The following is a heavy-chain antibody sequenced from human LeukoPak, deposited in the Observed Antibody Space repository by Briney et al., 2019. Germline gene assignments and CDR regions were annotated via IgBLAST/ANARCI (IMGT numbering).Heavy chain of an antibody. V-gene: IGHV1-24*01. Sequence: ASVKVSCKVSGYTLTELSMHWVRQAPGKGLEWMGGFDPEDGETIYAQKFQGRVTMIEDTSTDTAYMEPSSLRSEDTAVYYCATYIPRPRIVGATEFDYWGQGTLVTVSS. CDR2: FDPEDGET. D-gene: IGHD1-26*01. CDR1: GYTLTELS. CDR3: ATYIPRPRIVGATEFDY. J-gene: IGHJ4*02.